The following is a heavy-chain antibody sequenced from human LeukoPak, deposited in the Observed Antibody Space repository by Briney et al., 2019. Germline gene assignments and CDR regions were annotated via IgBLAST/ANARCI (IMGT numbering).Heavy chain of an antibody. Sequence: GGSLRLSCAASGFTFSNAWMSWVRQAPGKGLEWVGRIKSKSDGGTTDYAAPVKGRFSISRDDSQNTLYLQMNSLKPEDTAVYYCTTSPQRRDAFDIWGQGTLVTVSS. CDR3: TTSPQRRDAFDI. CDR1: GFTFSNAW. J-gene: IGHJ3*02. CDR2: IKSKSDGGTT. D-gene: IGHD6-25*01. V-gene: IGHV3-15*01.